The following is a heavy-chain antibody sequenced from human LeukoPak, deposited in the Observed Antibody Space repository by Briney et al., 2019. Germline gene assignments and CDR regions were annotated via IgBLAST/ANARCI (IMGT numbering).Heavy chain of an antibody. CDR3: ARRGAWGGYGMDV. J-gene: IGHJ6*02. Sequence: PGESLKISCKASGYSFTSYWIGWVRQVPGKGLEWMGIIYPSDSDTTYSPSYQGQVTISADKSISTAYLQWSSLKASDTAIYYCARRGAWGGYGMDVWGQGTTVTVSS. CDR1: GYSFTSYW. V-gene: IGHV5-51*01. D-gene: IGHD3-16*01. CDR2: IYPSDSDT.